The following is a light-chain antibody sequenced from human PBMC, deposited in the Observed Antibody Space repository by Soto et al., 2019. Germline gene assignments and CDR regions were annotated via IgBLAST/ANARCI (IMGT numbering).Light chain of an antibody. V-gene: IGKV3-20*01. CDR1: QSVSSTY. J-gene: IGKJ2*01. CDR3: QQYGSSPYT. CDR2: GAS. Sequence: EIVLTQPPGTLSLSPGERATLSCRASQSVSSTYLAWYQQKPGQAPRLLIYGASIRPTGVPDRFSGSGSGTDFTLTISRLEPEDFAVYYCQQYGSSPYTFGQGTKLEIK.